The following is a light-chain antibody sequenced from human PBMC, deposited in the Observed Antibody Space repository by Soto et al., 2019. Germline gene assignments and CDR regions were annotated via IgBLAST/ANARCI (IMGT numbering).Light chain of an antibody. V-gene: IGKV3-20*01. J-gene: IGKJ5*01. Sequence: DIVLTQSPVTLALPPGEGSTLSCMAGQSVSSSQLAWYQQKPGQAPRLLVYGASSRATGIPERFSGSVSETDFTLSISRLEPEDFAVYYCQHYGNSPLTFGQGTRLEIK. CDR3: QHYGNSPLT. CDR1: QSVSSSQ. CDR2: GAS.